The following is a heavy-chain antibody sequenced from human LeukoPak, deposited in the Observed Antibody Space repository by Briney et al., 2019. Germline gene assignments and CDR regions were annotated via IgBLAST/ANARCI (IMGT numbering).Heavy chain of an antibody. V-gene: IGHV1-2*04. CDR3: ARDYGGDAAAFDI. J-gene: IGHJ3*02. CDR2: INPNSGGT. Sequence: ASVKVSCKASGYTFTGYYMHWVRQAPGQGLEWMGWINPNSGGTNYAQKFQGWVTMTRDTSISTAYMELSRLRSNDTAVYYCARDYGGDAAAFDIWGQGTMVTVSS. D-gene: IGHD2-21*02. CDR1: GYTFTGYY.